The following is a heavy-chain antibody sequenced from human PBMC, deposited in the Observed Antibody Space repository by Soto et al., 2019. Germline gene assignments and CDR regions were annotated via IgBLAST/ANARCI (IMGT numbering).Heavy chain of an antibody. CDR1: GGSISTYY. D-gene: IGHD5-12*01. V-gene: IGHV4-59*01. CDR3: ARDSTLQL. J-gene: IGHJ4*02. Sequence: SETLSLTCSVSGGSISTYYWNWIRQPPGRGLEWIGYVYYSGSTNYNLSLKSRVTISVDMSKNQFSLKLSSVTAADTAVYYCARDSTLQLWGQGTLVTVSS. CDR2: VYYSGST.